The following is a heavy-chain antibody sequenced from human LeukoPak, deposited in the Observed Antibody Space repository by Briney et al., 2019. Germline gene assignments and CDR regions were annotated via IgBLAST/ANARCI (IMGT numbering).Heavy chain of an antibody. V-gene: IGHV3-30*02. CDR1: GFTFSDYG. CDR3: AKLRYSAIDY. D-gene: IGHD5-18*01. J-gene: IGHJ4*02. Sequence: PGGSLRLSCAASGFTFSDYGMHWVRQAPGKGLEWVAFIRNDGSNDYYPDSVKGRFTISRDNSKSTLYLQTNSLRAEDTAVYYCAKLRYSAIDYWGQGTLVTVSS. CDR2: IRNDGSND.